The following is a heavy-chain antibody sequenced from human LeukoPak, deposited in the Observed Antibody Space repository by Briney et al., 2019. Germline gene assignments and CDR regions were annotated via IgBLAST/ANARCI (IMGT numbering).Heavy chain of an antibody. Sequence: GGSLRLSCTASGLTFSNCWMSWVRQAPWKGLEWVANIKQDGSEKYYVDSVKGRFTISRDNAKNLLYLQMNSLRAEDTAVYYCAKGLHIVVVTAIDYWGQGTLVTVSS. CDR1: GLTFSNCW. J-gene: IGHJ4*02. D-gene: IGHD2-21*02. CDR3: AKGLHIVVVTAIDY. CDR2: IKQDGSEK. V-gene: IGHV3-7*01.